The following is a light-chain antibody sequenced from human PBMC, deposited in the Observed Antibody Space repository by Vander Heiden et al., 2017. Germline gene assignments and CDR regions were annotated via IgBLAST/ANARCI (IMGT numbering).Light chain of an antibody. CDR3: QTYGSSLSVV. CDR1: SSNIAAGYC. CDR2: DST. J-gene: IGLJ2*01. Sequence: SVPTQPPSLSGAPGPRITISCTGRSSNIAAGYCLPWSQQRPGTAPKLLIDDSTNRPSGVPDRFSGSKSGTSASLASTELQDEDEDDYYCQTYGSSLSVVFGGGTKLTVL. V-gene: IGLV1-40*01.